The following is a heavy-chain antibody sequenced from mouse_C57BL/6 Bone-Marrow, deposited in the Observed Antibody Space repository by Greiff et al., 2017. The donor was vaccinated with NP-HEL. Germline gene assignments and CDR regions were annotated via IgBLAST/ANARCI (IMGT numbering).Heavy chain of an antibody. CDR1: GFTFSSYG. CDR2: ISSGGSYT. V-gene: IGHV5-6*01. J-gene: IGHJ1*03. Sequence: EVHLVESGGDLVKPGGSLKLSCAASGFTFSSYGMSWVRQTPDKRLEWVATISSGGSYTYYPDSVKGRFTISRDNAKNTLYLQMSSLKSEDTAMYYCARRYYGPYWYFDVWGTGTTVTVSS. CDR3: ARRYYGPYWYFDV. D-gene: IGHD1-1*01.